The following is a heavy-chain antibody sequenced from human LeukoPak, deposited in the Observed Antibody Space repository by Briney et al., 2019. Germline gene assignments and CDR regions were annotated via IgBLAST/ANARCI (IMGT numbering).Heavy chain of an antibody. CDR1: GFTFSSYG. J-gene: IGHJ4*02. Sequence: GGSLRLSCAASGFTFSSYGMHWVRQAPGKGLEWVAFIRYDGSNKYYADSVKGRFTISRDNSKNTLYLQMNSLRAEDTAVYYCAKDGSVVRGVILPIDYWGQGTLVTVSS. CDR3: AKDGSVVRGVILPIDY. CDR2: IRYDGSNK. D-gene: IGHD3-10*01. V-gene: IGHV3-30*02.